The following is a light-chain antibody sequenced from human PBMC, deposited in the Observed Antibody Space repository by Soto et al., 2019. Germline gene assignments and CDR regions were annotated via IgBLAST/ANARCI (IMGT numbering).Light chain of an antibody. CDR2: DAS. CDR1: QSVRSY. V-gene: IGKV3-11*01. CDR3: QQRSNWPLT. Sequence: DIVLTQSQATLSLSPGERATLSCRASQSVRSYLAWYQQQPGQAPRLLIYDASNRATGIPARFSGSGSGTDFTLTISSLEPEDFPVYYCQQRSNWPLTFGGVTKVEIK. J-gene: IGKJ4*01.